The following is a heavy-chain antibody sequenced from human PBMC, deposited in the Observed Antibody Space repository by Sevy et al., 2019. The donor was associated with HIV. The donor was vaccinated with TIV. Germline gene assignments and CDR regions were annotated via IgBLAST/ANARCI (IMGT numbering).Heavy chain of an antibody. D-gene: IGHD5-18*01. J-gene: IGHJ4*02. CDR1: GFTFSSYA. Sequence: GGSLRLSCAASGFTFSSYAMSWVRQAPGKGLEWVSAISGSGGSTYYADSVKGRFTISRDNSKNTLYLQMNSLRAEDTAIYYCAKDSLQLWFHXFDXWGQGTLVTVSS. CDR3: AKDSLQLWFHXFDX. CDR2: ISGSGGST. V-gene: IGHV3-23*01.